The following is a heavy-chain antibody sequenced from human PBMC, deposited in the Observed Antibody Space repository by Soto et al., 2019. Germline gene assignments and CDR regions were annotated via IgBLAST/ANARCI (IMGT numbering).Heavy chain of an antibody. Sequence: EVQLVESGGGLVQPGGSLRLSCAASGFIFSSYWMHWVRQAPGKGLVWVSRITSDGSDTTYADSVKGRFTISRDNAKNTLLLQLNSLRAEDTAVYYCARDKVPFYGPGSFAYWGQGTLAPVSS. CDR3: ARDKVPFYGPGSFAY. D-gene: IGHD3-10*01. CDR1: GFIFSSYW. J-gene: IGHJ4*02. V-gene: IGHV3-74*01. CDR2: ITSDGSDT.